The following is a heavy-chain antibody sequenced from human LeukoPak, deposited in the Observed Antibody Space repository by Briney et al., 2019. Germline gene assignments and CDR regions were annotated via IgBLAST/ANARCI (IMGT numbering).Heavy chain of an antibody. Sequence: GGSLRLSCAASGFTFSSYSMNWVRQAPGKGLEWVSSISSSSSYIYYADSVKGRFTISRDNAKNSLYLQMNSLRAEDTAVYYCARGRSSGWYTPAGYWGQGTLVTVPS. J-gene: IGHJ4*02. V-gene: IGHV3-21*01. CDR2: ISSSSSYI. CDR1: GFTFSSYS. CDR3: ARGRSSGWYTPAGY. D-gene: IGHD6-19*01.